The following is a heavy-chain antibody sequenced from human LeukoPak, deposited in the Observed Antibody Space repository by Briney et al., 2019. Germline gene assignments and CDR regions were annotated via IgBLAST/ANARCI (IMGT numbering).Heavy chain of an antibody. CDR2: IKQDGSEK. Sequence: GGSLRLSCAASGFSFRTQWMTWVRQAPGKGLEWVANIKQDGSEKYYVDSVKGRFTISKDNAKNSPYLQMNSLRVEDTAVYYCARGGSSSSWFWVDWGQGTLVTVSS. CDR3: ARGGSSSSWFWVD. V-gene: IGHV3-7*01. J-gene: IGHJ4*02. CDR1: GFSFRTQW. D-gene: IGHD6-13*01.